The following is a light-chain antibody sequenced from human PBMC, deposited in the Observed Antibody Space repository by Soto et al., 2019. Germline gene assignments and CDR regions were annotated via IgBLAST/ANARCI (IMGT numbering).Light chain of an antibody. V-gene: IGKV1-5*01. Sequence: IQMTQSPSTLSASVGDRVTITCRASQTISNWLAWYQQKPGKAPKLLIYDAAKLESGVPSRFSGSGSGTEFILTISSLQPDDFGTYYCQQYNSYAFTFGPGTKVDIK. CDR3: QQYNSYAFT. CDR2: DAA. CDR1: QTISNW. J-gene: IGKJ3*01.